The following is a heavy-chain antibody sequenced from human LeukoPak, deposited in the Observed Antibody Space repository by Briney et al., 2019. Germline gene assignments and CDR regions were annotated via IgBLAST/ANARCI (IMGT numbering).Heavy chain of an antibody. J-gene: IGHJ4*02. V-gene: IGHV4-59*01. CDR3: ALGGCSSNSCYVFDY. D-gene: IGHD2-2*01. CDR2: IFNSGST. CDR1: GGYLSSYY. Sequence: PSETLSLTCTVSGGYLSSYYWSWIRQPPGKGLEWIGYIFNSGSTNYNPSLKSRVTISVDTSKNQFSLKLSSVTAADTAVYFCALGGCSSNSCYVFDYWGQGTLVTVSS.